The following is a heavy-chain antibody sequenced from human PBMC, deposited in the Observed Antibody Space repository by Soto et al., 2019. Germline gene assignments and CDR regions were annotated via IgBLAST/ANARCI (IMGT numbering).Heavy chain of an antibody. D-gene: IGHD2-15*01. Sequence: QVQLVESGGGLVKPGGSLRLSCAASGFTFSDYYMSWIRQAPGKGLEWVSYISSSSRYTNYADSVKGRFTISRDNAKNSLYLQRNSLRAEDTAVYYCARYCSGGSCYYYYGMDVWGQGTTVTVSS. CDR2: ISSSSRYT. V-gene: IGHV3-11*06. CDR1: GFTFSDYY. CDR3: ARYCSGGSCYYYYGMDV. J-gene: IGHJ6*02.